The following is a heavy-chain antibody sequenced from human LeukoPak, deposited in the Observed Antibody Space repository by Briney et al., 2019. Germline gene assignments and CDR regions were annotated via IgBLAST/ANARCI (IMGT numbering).Heavy chain of an antibody. Sequence: HPGGSLRLSCAASGFTFSSYGMHWVRQAPGKGLEWVAFIRYDGSNKYYADSVKGRFTISRDNSKNTLYLQMNSLRAEDTAVYYCAKGYCTNGVCYFDYWGQGTLVAVSS. D-gene: IGHD2-8*01. CDR2: IRYDGSNK. V-gene: IGHV3-30*02. CDR3: AKGYCTNGVCYFDY. J-gene: IGHJ4*02. CDR1: GFTFSSYG.